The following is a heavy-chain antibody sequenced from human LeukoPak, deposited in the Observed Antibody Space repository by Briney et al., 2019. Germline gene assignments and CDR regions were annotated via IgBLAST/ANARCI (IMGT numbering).Heavy chain of an antibody. CDR3: AKDLGLYGSVSFDAFDI. CDR1: GFTFDDYA. Sequence: GGSLRLSCAASGFTFDDYAMHWVRQAPGKGLEWVSGISWNSGSICYADSVKGRFTISRDNAKNSRYLQINSLRAEDTALYYCAKDLGLYGSVSFDAFDIWGQGTMVTVSS. D-gene: IGHD3-10*01. CDR2: ISWNSGSI. V-gene: IGHV3-9*01. J-gene: IGHJ3*02.